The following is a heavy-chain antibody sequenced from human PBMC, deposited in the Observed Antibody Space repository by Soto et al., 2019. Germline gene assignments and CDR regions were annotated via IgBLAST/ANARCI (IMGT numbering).Heavy chain of an antibody. CDR3: AKDQSGIAVAGVIDY. CDR2: FTGSGVSP. Sequence: GGSLRLSCAASGFSCNISDMKWVSQAPGKGLEWVSGFTGSGVSPYYADSVKGRFTISRDNSKNTLYLQMNSLRAEDTAVYYCAKDQSGIAVAGVIDYWGQGTLVTVSS. J-gene: IGHJ4*02. CDR1: GFSCNISD. V-gene: IGHV3-23*01. D-gene: IGHD6-19*01.